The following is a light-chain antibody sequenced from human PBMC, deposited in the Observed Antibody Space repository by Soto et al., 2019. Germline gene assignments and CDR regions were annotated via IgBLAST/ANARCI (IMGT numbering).Light chain of an antibody. V-gene: IGKV1-27*01. CDR2: AAS. CDR3: QKYYAALIT. J-gene: IGKJ3*01. CDR1: QGISNS. Sequence: DIQMTQSPSSLSASVGDRVTITCRASQGISNSLAWYQQKPGKVPKLLIYAASTLQSGVSSRFSGSGSGTDFTLTISSLQPEDVATYYCQKYYAALITFGPGTRVDIK.